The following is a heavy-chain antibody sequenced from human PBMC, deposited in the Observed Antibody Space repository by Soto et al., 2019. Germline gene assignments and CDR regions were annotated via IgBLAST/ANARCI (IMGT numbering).Heavy chain of an antibody. J-gene: IGHJ4*02. CDR1: GFTFSSYA. CDR2: ISGSGGST. Sequence: EVQLLESGGGLVQPGGSLRLSCAASGFTFSSYAMRWVRQAPGKGLEWVSAISGSGGSTYYADSVKGRFTISRDNSKNTLCLQMNSLRAEDTAVYYCARRGSGRCFDYWGQGALVTVSS. V-gene: IGHV3-23*01. CDR3: ARRGSGRCFDY. D-gene: IGHD1-26*01.